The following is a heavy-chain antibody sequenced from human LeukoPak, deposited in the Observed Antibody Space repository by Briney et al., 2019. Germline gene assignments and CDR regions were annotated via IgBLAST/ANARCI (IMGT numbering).Heavy chain of an antibody. V-gene: IGHV3-7*05. J-gene: IGHJ3*01. CDR3: ARGSSNGFDV. D-gene: IGHD3-10*01. Sequence: PGGSLRLSCEASGFIFSTFELNWVRQAPGKGLEWVANINRDGGETYCVDSVEGRLTISRDNAKNSLSLQMNSLRAEDTAVYYCARGSSNGFDVWGQGTMVTVSA. CDR1: GFIFSTFE. CDR2: INRDGGET.